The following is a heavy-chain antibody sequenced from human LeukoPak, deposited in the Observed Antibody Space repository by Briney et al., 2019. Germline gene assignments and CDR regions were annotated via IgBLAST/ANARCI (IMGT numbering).Heavy chain of an antibody. Sequence: PSETLSLTCTVSGGSISSNSYYWGWIRQPPGKGLKWIVSIYYSGSTYYNPSLKSRVTISVDTSKNQFSLKLNSVTAADTAVYYCARDFPYYGSGSYYSAFDIWGQGTMVTVSS. V-gene: IGHV4-39*02. J-gene: IGHJ3*02. CDR3: ARDFPYYGSGSYYSAFDI. CDR2: IYYSGST. CDR1: GGSISSNSYY. D-gene: IGHD3-10*01.